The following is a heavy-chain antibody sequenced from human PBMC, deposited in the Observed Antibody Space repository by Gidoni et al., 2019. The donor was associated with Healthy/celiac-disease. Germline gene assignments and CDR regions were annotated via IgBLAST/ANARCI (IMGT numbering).Heavy chain of an antibody. CDR2: INPSGVST. V-gene: IGHV1-46*03. D-gene: IGHD5-18*01. CDR3: AKGRIQLWLRAIWDYGMYV. Sequence: HVQLVQSGAEVQKPGASVKVYCKASATTFTSYYMHWLQQPTGQGLEWMGIINPSGVSTSYAQKFQGRVTMTRDTSTSTVYMELVSLRSEDAAVYYGAKGRIQLWLRAIWDYGMYVWGQGTTVTVSS. J-gene: IGHJ6*02. CDR1: ATTFTSYY.